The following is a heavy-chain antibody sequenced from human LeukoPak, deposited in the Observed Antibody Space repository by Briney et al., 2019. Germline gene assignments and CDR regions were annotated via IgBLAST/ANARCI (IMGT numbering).Heavy chain of an antibody. CDR2: IYPGDSDT. Sequence: GESLKISCKGSGYSFTSYWIGWVRQMPGKGLEWMGIIYPGDSDTRYSPSFQGQVTISADKSISTAYLQWSSLKASDTAMYCCARSDKEAAAGSEDWGQGTLVTVSS. J-gene: IGHJ4*02. V-gene: IGHV5-51*01. D-gene: IGHD6-13*01. CDR1: GYSFTSYW. CDR3: ARSDKEAAAGSED.